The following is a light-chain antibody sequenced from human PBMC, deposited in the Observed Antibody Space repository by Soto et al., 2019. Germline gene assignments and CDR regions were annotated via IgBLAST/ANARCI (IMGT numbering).Light chain of an antibody. Sequence: DIQMTQSPSSLSASVGDRVTITCRASQGINPYLAWYQQKSGKVPQLLIYAASTLHSGVSSRFSASGSGTEFTLTINNLQPEDVATYYCQKYNKAPWTFGQGTKVDIK. CDR2: AAS. V-gene: IGKV1-27*01. J-gene: IGKJ1*01. CDR1: QGINPY. CDR3: QKYNKAPWT.